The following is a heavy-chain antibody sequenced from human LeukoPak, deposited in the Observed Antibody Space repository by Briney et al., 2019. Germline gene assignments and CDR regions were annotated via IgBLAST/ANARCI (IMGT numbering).Heavy chain of an antibody. V-gene: IGHV4-59*11. CDR1: GGSITCHY. D-gene: IGHD4/OR15-4a*01. Sequence: PSEALCVTCAVPGGSITCHYWNWIRQQPGKELEWIGYIYFSGSTDYNPSLKGRVTISVVTSKNQFSLNLNSVTAADTAVYYCARERGAGGFDFWGQGALVTVSS. CDR3: ARERGAGGFDF. J-gene: IGHJ4*02. CDR2: IYFSGST.